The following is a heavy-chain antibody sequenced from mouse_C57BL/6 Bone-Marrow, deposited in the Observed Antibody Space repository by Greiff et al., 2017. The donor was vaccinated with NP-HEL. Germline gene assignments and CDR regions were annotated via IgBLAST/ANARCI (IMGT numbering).Heavy chain of an antibody. CDR3: ARWVYYGSSRWFAY. J-gene: IGHJ3*01. CDR1: GYTFTDHT. D-gene: IGHD1-1*01. V-gene: IGHV1-78*01. Sequence: VHLVESDAELVKPGASVKISCKVSGYTFTDHTIHWMKQRPEQGLEWIGYIYPRDGSTKYNEKFKGKATLTADKSSSTAYMQLNSLTSEDSAVYFCARWVYYGSSRWFAYWGQGTLVTVSA. CDR2: IYPRDGST.